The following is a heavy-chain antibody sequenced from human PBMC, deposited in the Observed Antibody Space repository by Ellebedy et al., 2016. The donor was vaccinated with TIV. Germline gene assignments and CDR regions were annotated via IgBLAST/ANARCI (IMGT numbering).Heavy chain of an antibody. Sequence: ASVKVSCXASGYTFTSFGISWVRQAPGQGLEWLGWISAYNGNTDYAKKIQGRVTMTTDTSTSTAYMELRSLRSGDTAMYYCARDHMVYDYGSGTHDHWGQGTLITVSS. CDR2: ISAYNGNT. CDR1: GYTFTSFG. D-gene: IGHD3-10*01. J-gene: IGHJ4*02. V-gene: IGHV1-18*04. CDR3: ARDHMVYDYGSGTHDH.